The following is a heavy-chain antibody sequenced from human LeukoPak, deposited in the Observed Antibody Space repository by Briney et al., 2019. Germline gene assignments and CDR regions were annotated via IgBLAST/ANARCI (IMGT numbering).Heavy chain of an antibody. V-gene: IGHV4-39*01. CDR2: INYSGST. CDR3: ARHAEAGTTSCPLDY. J-gene: IGHJ4*02. CDR1: GGSISSSSYY. D-gene: IGHD2-2*01. Sequence: PSETLSLTCTVSGGSISSSSYYWGWIRQPPRKGLEWIGSINYSGSTYHNPSLKSRVTISVDTSKNQFSLKVSSVTAADTAAYYCARHAEAGTTSCPLDYWGQGTLVTVSS.